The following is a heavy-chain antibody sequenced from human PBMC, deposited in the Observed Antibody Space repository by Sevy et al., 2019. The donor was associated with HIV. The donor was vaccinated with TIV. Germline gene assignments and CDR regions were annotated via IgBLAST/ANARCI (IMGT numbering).Heavy chain of an antibody. D-gene: IGHD3-22*01. V-gene: IGHV3-21*01. CDR2: INSISTYI. J-gene: IGHJ4*02. CDR1: GFTFSSYS. Sequence: GGSLRVSCAASGFTFSSYSMHWVRQAPGKGLEWVSSINSISTYIYYADSVKGRFTISRDNAKNSLYLQMNSLRAEDTAVYYCARGPDYYVSSGYYYQWGQGTLVTVSS. CDR3: ARGPDYYVSSGYYYQ.